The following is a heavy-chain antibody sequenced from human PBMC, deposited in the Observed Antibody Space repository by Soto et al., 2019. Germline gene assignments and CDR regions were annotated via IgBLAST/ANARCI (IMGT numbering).Heavy chain of an antibody. V-gene: IGHV3-53*01. Sequence: EVQLVESGGGLIQPGGSLRLSCAASGFTFSSNDMNWVRQAPGKGLEWVSLIYSGGSTYYADSVKGRFTISRDNSKNTLYIQMSSLRADDTAVYYCATRPLLPGAPWGQGTMVTVSS. CDR2: IYSGGST. D-gene: IGHD3-22*01. CDR1: GFTFSSND. J-gene: IGHJ3*01. CDR3: ATRPLLPGAP.